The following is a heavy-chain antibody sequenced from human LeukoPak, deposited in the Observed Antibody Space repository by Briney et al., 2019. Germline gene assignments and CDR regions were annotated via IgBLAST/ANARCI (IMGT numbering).Heavy chain of an antibody. J-gene: IGHJ4*02. Sequence: PGGSLRLSYAASGFTFSSYWVSWVRQAPGKGLEWVANINQDGSEKYYVDSVKGRFTISRDNAKSSLYLQMNSLRAEDTAVYYCARWDGNGYHLDQGTLVTVSS. V-gene: IGHV3-7*01. D-gene: IGHD3-22*01. CDR1: GFTFSSYW. CDR3: ARWDGNGYH. CDR2: INQDGSEK.